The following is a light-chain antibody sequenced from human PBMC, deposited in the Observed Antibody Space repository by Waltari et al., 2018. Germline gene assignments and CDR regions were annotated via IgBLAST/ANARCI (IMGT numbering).Light chain of an antibody. V-gene: IGLV2-23*01. Sequence: QSALSQPASVSGSPGQSLPITCTGASTDFASYNLVAWYQHHPNRTPKLIIYEATKRPSGISHRFSGAKSGATAPLRISGLQADDEADYYCCSYTGSSTSYGCGGGTKVTVL. CDR1: STDFASYNL. CDR3: CSYTGSSTSYG. CDR2: EAT. J-gene: IGLJ1*01.